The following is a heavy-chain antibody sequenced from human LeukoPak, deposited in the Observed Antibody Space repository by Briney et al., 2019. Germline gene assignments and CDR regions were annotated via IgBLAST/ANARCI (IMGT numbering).Heavy chain of an antibody. D-gene: IGHD6-13*01. V-gene: IGHV4-61*02. CDR2: IYTSGST. J-gene: IGHJ3*02. CDR1: GGSISSGSYY. CDR3: ARYSSSWSRDAFDI. Sequence: SETLSLTCTVSGGSISSGSYYWSWIRQPAGKGLEWIGRIYTSGSTYYNPSLKSRVTISVDTSKNQFSLKLSSVTAADTAVYYCARYSSSWSRDAFDIWGQGTMVTVSS.